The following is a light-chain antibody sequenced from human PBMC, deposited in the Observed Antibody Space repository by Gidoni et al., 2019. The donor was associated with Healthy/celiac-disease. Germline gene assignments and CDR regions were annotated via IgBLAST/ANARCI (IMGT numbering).Light chain of an antibody. V-gene: IGKV2-28*01. CDR3: MQALQTPRT. CDR1: QSLLHSNGYNY. Sequence: DIVMTQSPLSLPVTPGEPASISCGSSQSLLHSNGYNYLDWYLQKPGQSPQLLIYLGSNRASGVPDRFSGSGSGTDFTLKISRVEAEDVGVYYCMQALQTPRTFXQXTKVEIK. CDR2: LGS. J-gene: IGKJ1*01.